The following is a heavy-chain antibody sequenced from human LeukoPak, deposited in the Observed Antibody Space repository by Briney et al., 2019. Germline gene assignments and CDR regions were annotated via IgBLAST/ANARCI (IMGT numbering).Heavy chain of an antibody. J-gene: IGHJ4*02. Sequence: SSETLSLTCAVYGGSFSGYYWSWIRQPPGKGLEWIGEINHSGSTNYNPSLKSRVTISVDTSKNQFSLKLSSVTAADTAVYYCARHRRVYYYGSGSYYTPTNTLEFDYWGQGTLVTVSS. D-gene: IGHD3-10*01. V-gene: IGHV4-34*01. CDR1: GGSFSGYY. CDR2: INHSGST. CDR3: ARHRRVYYYGSGSYYTPTNTLEFDY.